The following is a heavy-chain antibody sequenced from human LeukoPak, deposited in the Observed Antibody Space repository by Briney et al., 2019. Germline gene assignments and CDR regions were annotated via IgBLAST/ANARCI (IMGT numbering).Heavy chain of an antibody. D-gene: IGHD3-10*01. CDR2: IYSSGNT. CDR1: GDSISSYH. J-gene: IGHJ5*02. V-gene: IGHV4-4*07. CDR3: ARDLMSRDYYGSGLNWFDP. Sequence: SETLTLTCTVSGDSISSYHWSWIRQPAGKGLEWVGRIYSSGNTIYNPSLKSRVTMLVDTSKNQFSLKLSSVTAADTAVYYCARDLMSRDYYGSGLNWFDPWGQGTLVTVSS.